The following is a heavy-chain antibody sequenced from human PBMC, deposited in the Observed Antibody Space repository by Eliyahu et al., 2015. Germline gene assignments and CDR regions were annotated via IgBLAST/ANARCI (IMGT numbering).Heavy chain of an antibody. CDR1: XFXFXSXA. Sequence: QVHLVESGGGVVQXGRSLRLSXAASXFXFXSXAIXWVRQAPGKGLEWVAAISYDGSNKDYADSVKGRFTIXRDNSKNTLYMQMNSLRAEDTAVYYCARDYCSSTSCLFDYWGQGTLVTVSS. J-gene: IGHJ4*02. CDR2: ISYDGSNK. D-gene: IGHD2-2*01. CDR3: ARDYCSSTSCLFDY. V-gene: IGHV3-30*01.